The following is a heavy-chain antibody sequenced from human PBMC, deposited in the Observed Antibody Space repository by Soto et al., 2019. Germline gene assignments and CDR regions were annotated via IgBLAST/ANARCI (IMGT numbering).Heavy chain of an antibody. CDR1: GYTFTAFF. D-gene: IGHD6-6*01. J-gene: IGHJ4*02. Sequence: GASVKVSCKASGYTFTAFFMHWVRQAPGKGLEWMGIINPSGGTTNYAQKFQGRVAMTWDTSTSTVYMDLSSLRSDDTAVYYCARAPYSSSSFFFAYWGPGTLVTVSS. CDR3: ARAPYSSSSFFFAY. V-gene: IGHV1-46*01. CDR2: INPSGGTT.